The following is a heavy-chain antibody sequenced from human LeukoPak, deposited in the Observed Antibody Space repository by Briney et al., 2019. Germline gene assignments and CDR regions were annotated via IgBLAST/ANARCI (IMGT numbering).Heavy chain of an antibody. V-gene: IGHV4-59*01. CDR2: IYYSGST. J-gene: IGHJ6*03. D-gene: IGHD1-26*01. Sequence: SETLSLTCTVSGGSISSYYWSWIRQPPGKGLEWIGYIYYSGSTNYNPSLKSRVTTSVDTSKNQFSLKLSSVTAADTAVYYCARDLMGYYYYMDVWGKGTTVTVSS. CDR1: GGSISSYY. CDR3: ARDLMGYYYYMDV.